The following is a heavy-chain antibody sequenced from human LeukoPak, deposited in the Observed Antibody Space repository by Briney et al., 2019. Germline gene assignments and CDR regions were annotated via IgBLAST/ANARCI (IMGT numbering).Heavy chain of an antibody. CDR2: IYSGGST. D-gene: IGHD3-10*01. J-gene: IGHJ3*02. CDR1: GFTVSSNY. Sequence: GGSLRLSCAASGFTVSSNYMSCVRQAPGKGLEWVSVIYSGGSTYYADSVKGRFTISRHNSKNTLYLQMNSLRAEDTAVYYCARNRYGSGSFAFDIWGQGTMVTVSS. CDR3: ARNRYGSGSFAFDI. V-gene: IGHV3-53*04.